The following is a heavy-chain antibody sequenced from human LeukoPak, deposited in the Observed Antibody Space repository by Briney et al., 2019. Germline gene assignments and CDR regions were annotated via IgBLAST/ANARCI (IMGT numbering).Heavy chain of an antibody. Sequence: GGSLRLSCAASGFTFDDYGMSWVRQAPGKGLEWVSGINWNGGSTGYADSVKGRFTISRDNAKNSLYLQMNSLRAEDTALYYCARDPMTWELPHFDYWGQGTLVTVSS. CDR1: GFTFDDYG. V-gene: IGHV3-20*04. J-gene: IGHJ4*02. CDR2: INWNGGST. D-gene: IGHD1-26*01. CDR3: ARDPMTWELPHFDY.